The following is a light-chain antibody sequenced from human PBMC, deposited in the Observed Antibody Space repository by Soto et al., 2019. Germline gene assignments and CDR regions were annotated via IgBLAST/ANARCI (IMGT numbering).Light chain of an antibody. Sequence: NFMLAQPHSVSESPGKTVTISCTGSSGTVVTNYVQWYQQRPGSAPTTVIYEDNQRPSGVPDRFSGSIDRSSNSASLTISGLKNEDEADYYCQSSDSRNHVVFGGGTKLTVL. CDR1: SGTVVTNY. CDR3: QSSDSRNHVV. J-gene: IGLJ2*01. CDR2: EDN. V-gene: IGLV6-57*02.